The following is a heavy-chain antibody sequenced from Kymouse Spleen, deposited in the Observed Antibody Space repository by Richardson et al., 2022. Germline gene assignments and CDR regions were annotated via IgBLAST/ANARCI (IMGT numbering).Heavy chain of an antibody. Sequence: QVQLQQWGAGLLKPSETLSLTCAVYGGSFSGYYWSWIRQPPGKGLEWIGEINHSGSTNYNPSLKSRVTISVDTSKNQFSLKLSSVTAADTAVYYCARGPSGMAFDYWGQGTLVTVSS. D-gene: IGHD3-10*01. V-gene: IGHV4-34*01. J-gene: IGHJ4*02. CDR3: ARGPSGMAFDY. CDR1: GGSFSGYY. CDR2: INHSGST.